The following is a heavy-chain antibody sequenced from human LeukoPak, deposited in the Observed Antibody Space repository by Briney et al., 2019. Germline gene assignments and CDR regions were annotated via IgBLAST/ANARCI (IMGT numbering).Heavy chain of an antibody. Sequence: PGGSLRLSCAASGFTFSSYGMSWVRQAPGKGLEWVSAISGSGGSTYYADSVKGRFTISRDNSKNTLYLQMNSLRAEDTAVYYCATDDPGVRGATAYFDYWGQGTLVTVSS. CDR3: ATDDPGVRGATAYFDY. D-gene: IGHD3-10*01. J-gene: IGHJ4*02. V-gene: IGHV3-23*01. CDR2: ISGSGGST. CDR1: GFTFSSYG.